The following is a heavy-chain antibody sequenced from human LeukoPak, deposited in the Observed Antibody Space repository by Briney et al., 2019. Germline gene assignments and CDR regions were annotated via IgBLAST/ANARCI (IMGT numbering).Heavy chain of an antibody. CDR2: ISGSSSYI. D-gene: IGHD3-10*01. J-gene: IGHJ6*03. Sequence: GGSLRLSCAASGFTFSTYNMNWVRQAPGKGLEWVSSISGSSSYIYYADSVKGRFTISRDNAKNSLYLQMNSLRAEDTAVYYCARDPLGSGSVFYYYYYMDVWGKGTTVTISS. CDR3: ARDPLGSGSVFYYYYYMDV. V-gene: IGHV3-21*01. CDR1: GFTFSTYN.